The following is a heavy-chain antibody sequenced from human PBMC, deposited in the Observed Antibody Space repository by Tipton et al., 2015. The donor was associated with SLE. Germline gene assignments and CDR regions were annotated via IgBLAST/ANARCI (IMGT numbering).Heavy chain of an antibody. V-gene: IGHV3-23*01. Sequence: SLRLSCAASGFTFSSYAMSWVRQAPGKGLEWVSAISGSGGSTYYADSVKGRFTIPRDNSKNTLYLQMNSLRAEDTAVYYCAKDMAGSSFSAGGQGTLVTVSS. D-gene: IGHD1-26*01. CDR1: GFTFSSYA. CDR3: AKDMAGSSFSA. CDR2: ISGSGGST. J-gene: IGHJ4*02.